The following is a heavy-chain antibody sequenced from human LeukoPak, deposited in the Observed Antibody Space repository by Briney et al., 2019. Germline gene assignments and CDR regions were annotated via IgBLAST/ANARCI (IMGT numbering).Heavy chain of an antibody. CDR1: GFTFSSYA. CDR2: ISGSGGST. V-gene: IGHV3-23*01. D-gene: IGHD3-10*01. Sequence: PGRSLRLSCAASGFTFSSYAMSWVRQAPGKGLEWVSAISGSGGSTYYADSVKGRFTISRDNSKNTLYLQMNSLRAEDTAVYYCAKVGSMVRGVITDPFDYWGQGTLVTVSS. J-gene: IGHJ4*02. CDR3: AKVGSMVRGVITDPFDY.